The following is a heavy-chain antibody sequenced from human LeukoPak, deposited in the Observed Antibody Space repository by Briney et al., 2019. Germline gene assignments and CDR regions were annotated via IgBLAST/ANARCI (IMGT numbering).Heavy chain of an antibody. CDR2: IIPIFGTA. CDR1: GGTFSSYA. D-gene: IGHD3-3*01. J-gene: IGHJ5*02. CDR3: TRENFGVVRFRRVGTPGFDP. V-gene: IGHV1-69*05. Sequence: GASVKVSCKASGGTFSSYAISWVRQAPGQGLEWMGRIIPIFGTANYAQKFQGRVTITTDESTSTAYMELSSLGSEDTAVYYCTRENFGVVRFRRVGTPGFDPWGQGTLVTVSS.